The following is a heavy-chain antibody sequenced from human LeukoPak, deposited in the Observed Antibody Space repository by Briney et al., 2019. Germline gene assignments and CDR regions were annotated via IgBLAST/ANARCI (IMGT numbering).Heavy chain of an antibody. CDR3: AREGATTAFDY. V-gene: IGHV3-53*01. J-gene: IGHJ4*02. CDR2: IYSGGRT. D-gene: IGHD1-26*01. Sequence: GGSLRLSCAVSGFTVSNRYMNWVSQARGKGLEGGSLIYSGGRTYYADSAKGRFTISRDIFKNTVYLQMNSLRAEDTAVYYCAREGATTAFDYWGQGTLVTVSS. CDR1: GFTVSNRY.